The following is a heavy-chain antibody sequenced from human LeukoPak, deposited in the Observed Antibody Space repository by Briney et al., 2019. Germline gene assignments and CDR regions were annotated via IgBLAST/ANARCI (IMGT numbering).Heavy chain of an antibody. CDR1: GFTFSSYG. V-gene: IGHV3-33*01. D-gene: IGHD6-13*01. Sequence: GGSLRLSCAASGFTFSSYGVHWVRQAPGKGLEWVAVIWYDGSNKYYADSVKGRFTISRGNSKNTLYLQMNSLRAEDTAVYYCAREEIGYSSSWYSLDYYGMDVWGQGTTVTVSS. CDR3: AREEIGYSSSWYSLDYYGMDV. J-gene: IGHJ6*02. CDR2: IWYDGSNK.